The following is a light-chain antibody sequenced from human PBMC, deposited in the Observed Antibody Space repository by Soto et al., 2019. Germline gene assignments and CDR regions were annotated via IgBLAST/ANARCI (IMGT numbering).Light chain of an antibody. J-gene: IGKJ1*01. CDR1: QSLSSW. V-gene: IGKV1-5*03. CDR2: KAS. CDR3: QQYNTYPWT. Sequence: DTQMTQSPSTLSASVGDRVTITCRASQSLSSWLAWSPKKPGKAPKLLVYKASSLKTGVPPRFSGSESVTEFSLTISRLQPDEFATYYCQQYNTYPWTFGRGTKVEF.